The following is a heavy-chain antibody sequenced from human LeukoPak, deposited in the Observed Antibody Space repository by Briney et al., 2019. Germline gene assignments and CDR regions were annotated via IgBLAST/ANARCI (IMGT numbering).Heavy chain of an antibody. Sequence: GGSLRLSCAASGFTFSSYWMSWVPQAPGKGLEWVAKIKHDGSEKYYVDSVKGRFTISRDNPKNSLYLQMNTLRAEDTAVYYCTRDDPYFFDYWGQGTPVTVSS. CDR2: IKHDGSEK. J-gene: IGHJ4*02. D-gene: IGHD3-10*01. CDR3: TRDDPYFFDY. CDR1: GFTFSSYW. V-gene: IGHV3-7*01.